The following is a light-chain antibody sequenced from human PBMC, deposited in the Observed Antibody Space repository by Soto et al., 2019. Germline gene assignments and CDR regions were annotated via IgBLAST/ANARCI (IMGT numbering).Light chain of an antibody. CDR1: SSDVGSYNF. CDR2: EVS. J-gene: IGLJ1*01. CDR3: CADAGRSTYV. V-gene: IGLV2-23*02. Sequence: QSALTQPASVSGSPGQSITISCTRTSSDVGSYNFVSWYQQHPGEVPKVMIYEVSKRPSGVSDRFSGSKSGNTASLTISGLQAEDEADYYCCADAGRSTYVFGTGNKVTVL.